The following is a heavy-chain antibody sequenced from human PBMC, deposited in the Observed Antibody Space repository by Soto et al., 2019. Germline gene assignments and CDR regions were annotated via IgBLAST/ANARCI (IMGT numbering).Heavy chain of an antibody. Sequence: ASVKVSCKASGYTFTSYYMHWVRQAPGQGLEWMGIINPSGGSTSYAQKFQGRVTMTRDTSTSTVYMELSSLRSEDTAVYYCARGGGRYCSSTSCGEDWFDPWSQGTLVTVSS. CDR2: INPSGGST. CDR1: GYTFTSYY. V-gene: IGHV1-46*01. D-gene: IGHD2-2*01. J-gene: IGHJ5*02. CDR3: ARGGGRYCSSTSCGEDWFDP.